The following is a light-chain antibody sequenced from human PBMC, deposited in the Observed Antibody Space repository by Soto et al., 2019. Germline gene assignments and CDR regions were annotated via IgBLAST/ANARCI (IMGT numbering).Light chain of an antibody. CDR2: DVS. V-gene: IGLV2-14*01. J-gene: IGLJ1*01. CDR1: SSDVGGYNY. CDR3: NSYTTSNTRQIV. Sequence: QSALTQPASVSGSPGQSITISCTGTSSDVGGYNYVSWYQKHPGKAPKFMIYDVSNRPSGVSTRFSGSKSGNTASLNISGLQAEDEADYYCNSYTTSNTRQIVFGTGTKLTVL.